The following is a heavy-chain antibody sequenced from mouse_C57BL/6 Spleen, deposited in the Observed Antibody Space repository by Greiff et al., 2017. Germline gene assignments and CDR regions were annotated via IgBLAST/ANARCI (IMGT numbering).Heavy chain of an antibody. V-gene: IGHV1-82*01. D-gene: IGHD2-3*01. J-gene: IGHJ1*03. CDR2: IYPGDGDT. CDR1: GYAFSSSW. CDR3: ARLDDGYLDV. Sequence: QVQLKQSGPELVKPGASVKISCKASGYAFSSSWMNWVKQRPGKGLEWIGRIYPGDGDTNYNGKFKGKATLTADKSSSTAYMQLSSLTSEDSAVYFCARLDDGYLDVWGTGTTVTVSS.